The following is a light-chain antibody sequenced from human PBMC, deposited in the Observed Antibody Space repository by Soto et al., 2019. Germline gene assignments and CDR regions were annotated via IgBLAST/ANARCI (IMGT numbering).Light chain of an antibody. J-gene: IGKJ4*01. V-gene: IGKV3-20*01. CDR3: QQYSSSPVT. CDR1: QRVSNTY. Sequence: EIVLAQSPGTLSLSPGERATLSCRASQRVSNTYLAWYQQKPGQAPRLLIYGVSSRATGIPDRFSGSGSGTDFTLTISRLEPEYFAVYYCQQYSSSPVTFGGGTKVDIK. CDR2: GVS.